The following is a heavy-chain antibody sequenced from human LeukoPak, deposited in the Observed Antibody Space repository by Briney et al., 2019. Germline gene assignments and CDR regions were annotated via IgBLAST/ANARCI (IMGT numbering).Heavy chain of an antibody. D-gene: IGHD6-19*01. CDR1: GFTFSSYW. V-gene: IGHV3-7*01. CDR2: IKQDGSEK. J-gene: IGHJ3*02. Sequence: GGSLRLSCAASGFTFSSYWMSWVRQAPGKGLEWVANIKQDGSEKYYVDSVKGRFTISRDNAKNSLYLQMNSLRAEDTAVYYCASAYSSGWNDAFDIWGQGTMVTVSS. CDR3: ASAYSSGWNDAFDI.